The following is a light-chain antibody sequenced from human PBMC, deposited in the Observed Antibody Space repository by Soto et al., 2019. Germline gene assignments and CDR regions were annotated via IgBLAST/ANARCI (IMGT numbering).Light chain of an antibody. CDR3: QQFGSSWWT. CDR1: QSVSSSY. J-gene: IGKJ1*01. V-gene: IGKV3-20*01. CDR2: AIS. Sequence: IKMSQSPSTVSWSLRQRATLYWSASQSVSSSYLAWYQQKPGQAPRLLIYAISTRAAGIPDRFSGSGSGTDFTLTISRVEPADSAMYYCQQFGSSWWTFAQGAKVDIK.